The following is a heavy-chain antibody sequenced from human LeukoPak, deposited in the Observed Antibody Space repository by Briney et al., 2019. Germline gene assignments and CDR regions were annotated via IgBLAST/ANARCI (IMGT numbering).Heavy chain of an antibody. CDR1: GGSIGPYY. D-gene: IGHD3-10*01. J-gene: IGHJ5*02. CDR2: IYTTGTA. V-gene: IGHV4-4*07. CDR3: ARVGFYYGSGSYPRLNWFDP. Sequence: SSETLSLTCIISGGSIGPYYWSWIRQAAGKGPEWIGRIYTTGTADYNPSLKGRVFLSVDTSKNQSSLRLGSVTAADTAVYYCARVGFYYGSGSYPRLNWFDPWGQGTLVTVSS.